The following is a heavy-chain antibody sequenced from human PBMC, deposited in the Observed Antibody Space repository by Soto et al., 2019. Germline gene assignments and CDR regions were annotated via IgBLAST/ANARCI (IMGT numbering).Heavy chain of an antibody. CDR1: GFSFSSYA. J-gene: IGHJ4*02. CDR3: ARDACPNGVCFNDY. V-gene: IGHV3-30*04. D-gene: IGHD2-8*01. CDR2: ISYDGRNE. Sequence: QVKLVESGGGVVQPGRSLRLSCAASGFSFSSYAMHWGRQAPGKGLEWLSFISYDGRNEYYADSVKGRFTVSRDSSENTLYLQINTLKPEDTAVYYCARDACPNGVCFNDYWGQGTLVTVSP.